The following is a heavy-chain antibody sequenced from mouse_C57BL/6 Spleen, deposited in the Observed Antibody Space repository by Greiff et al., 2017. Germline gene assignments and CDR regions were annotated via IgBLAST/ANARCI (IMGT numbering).Heavy chain of an antibody. CDR3: ARSVYSNYAMDY. V-gene: IGHV1-69*01. Sequence: QVQLQQSGAELVMPGASVKLSCKASGYTFTSYWMHWVKQRPGQGLEWIGEIDPSDSYTNYNQKFKGKSTLTVDKSSSTAYMQLSSLTSEDSAVYYCARSVYSNYAMDYWGQGTSVTVSS. CDR1: GYTFTSYW. J-gene: IGHJ4*01. D-gene: IGHD2-5*01. CDR2: IDPSDSYT.